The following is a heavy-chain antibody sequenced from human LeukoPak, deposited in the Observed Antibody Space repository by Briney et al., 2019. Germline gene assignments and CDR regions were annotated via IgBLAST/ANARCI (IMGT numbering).Heavy chain of an antibody. D-gene: IGHD3-22*01. Sequence: GSVKVSCKASGYTFTGYYMHWVRQAPGQGLEWMGWINPNSGATNYAQKFQGRVTMTRDTSISTAYMEVSRLRSDDTAVFYCAREGSGYPYWGQGTLVTVSS. V-gene: IGHV1-2*02. CDR2: INPNSGAT. CDR1: GYTFTGYY. CDR3: AREGSGYPY. J-gene: IGHJ4*02.